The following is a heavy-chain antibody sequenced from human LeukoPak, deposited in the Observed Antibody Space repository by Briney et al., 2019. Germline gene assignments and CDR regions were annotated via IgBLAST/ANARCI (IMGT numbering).Heavy chain of an antibody. D-gene: IGHD2-2*03. Sequence: GGSLRLSCAAPGFTFSSYAMSWVRQAPGKGLEWVSAISGSGGSTYYADSVKGRFTISRDNSKNTLYLQMNSLRAEDTAVYYCAKVYGYCSSTSCYNVYFDYWGQGTLVTVSS. J-gene: IGHJ4*02. CDR3: AKVYGYCSSTSCYNVYFDY. CDR2: ISGSGGST. CDR1: GFTFSSYA. V-gene: IGHV3-23*01.